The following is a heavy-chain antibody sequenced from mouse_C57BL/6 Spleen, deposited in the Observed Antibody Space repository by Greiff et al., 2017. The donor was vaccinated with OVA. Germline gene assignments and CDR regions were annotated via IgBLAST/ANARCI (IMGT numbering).Heavy chain of an antibody. CDR3: ARHREDGNYYAMDY. D-gene: IGHD2-1*01. CDR1: GFSLTSYG. V-gene: IGHV2-6-1*01. CDR2: IWSDGST. J-gene: IGHJ4*01. Sequence: VQLKESGPGLVAPSQSLSITCTVSGFSLTSYGVHWVRQPPGKGLEWLVVIWSDGSTTYNSALKSRLSISKDNSKSQVFLKMNSIQPDDTAMYYCARHREDGNYYAMDYWGQGTSVTVSS.